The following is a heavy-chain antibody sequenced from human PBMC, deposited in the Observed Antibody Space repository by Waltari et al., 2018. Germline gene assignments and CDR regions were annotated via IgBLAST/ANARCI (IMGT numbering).Heavy chain of an antibody. CDR3: AKAVVVAATPNYFDY. V-gene: IGHV3-23*03. J-gene: IGHJ4*02. Sequence: EVQLLASGGGLVQPGGSLSLSCAPSGFTFSRYAMCWVPQAPGKGLEWVSVIYSGSRTYYAEAVKGRFTISRDNSKNTLYLQMNSLRAEDTAVYYCAKAVVVAATPNYFDYWGQGTLVTVSS. CDR1: GFTFSRYA. D-gene: IGHD2-15*01. CDR2: IYSGSRT.